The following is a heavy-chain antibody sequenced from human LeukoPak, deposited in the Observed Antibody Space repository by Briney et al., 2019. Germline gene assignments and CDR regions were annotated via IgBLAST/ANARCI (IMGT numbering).Heavy chain of an antibody. V-gene: IGHV4-61*08. D-gene: IGHD3-16*01. CDR3: ARVGYYYYAMDV. J-gene: IGHJ6*02. CDR2: IYYSGST. Sequence: ASETLSLTCTVSGGSISSGGYYWSWIRQPPGKGLEWIGYIYYSGSTNYNPSLKSRVTISVDTSKNQFSLKLSSVTAADTAVYYCARVGYYYYAMDVWGQGTTVTVSS. CDR1: GGSISSGGYY.